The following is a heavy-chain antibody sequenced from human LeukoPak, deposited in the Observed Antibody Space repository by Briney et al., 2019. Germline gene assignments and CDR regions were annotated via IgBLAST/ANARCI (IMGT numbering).Heavy chain of an antibody. CDR1: GFSFSSHS. CDR2: IKQDGSEK. J-gene: IGHJ4*02. D-gene: IGHD1-26*01. CDR3: ARDSSGSYFEIGFDY. Sequence: PGGSLRLSCAASGFSFSSHSMSWVRQAPGKGLEWVANIKQDGSEKYYVDSVKGRFNISRDNAKNSLYLQMNSLRAEDTAVYYCARDSSGSYFEIGFDYWGQGTLVTVSS. V-gene: IGHV3-7*01.